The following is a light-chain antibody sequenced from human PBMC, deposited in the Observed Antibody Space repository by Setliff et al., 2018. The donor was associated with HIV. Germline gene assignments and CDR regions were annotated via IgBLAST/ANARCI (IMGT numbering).Light chain of an antibody. CDR2: WAS. J-gene: IGKJ4*01. CDR3: QEYYTIPRRT. Sequence: DIVMTQSPDSQAVSLGERATINCKSSQSLLYSTNNKNYLAWYQQKPGPPPKLLIYWASTRESGVPDRFSGSGSGTDFTLTINSLQAEDVAVYYCQEYYTIPRRTFGGGTKVDIK. CDR1: QSLLYSTNNKNY. V-gene: IGKV4-1*01.